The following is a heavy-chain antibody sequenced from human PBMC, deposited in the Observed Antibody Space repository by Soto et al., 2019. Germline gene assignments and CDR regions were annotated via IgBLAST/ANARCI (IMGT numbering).Heavy chain of an antibody. Sequence: PGGSLRLSCAASGFTFSSYSMNWVRQAPGKGLEWVSYISSSSSTIYYADSVKGRFTISRDNAKNSLYLQMNSLRDEDTAVYYCARDPSVAGFLLGYYYGMDVWGQGTTVTVSS. CDR1: GFTFSSYS. CDR2: ISSSSSTI. J-gene: IGHJ6*02. V-gene: IGHV3-48*02. CDR3: ARDPSVAGFLLGYYYGMDV. D-gene: IGHD6-19*01.